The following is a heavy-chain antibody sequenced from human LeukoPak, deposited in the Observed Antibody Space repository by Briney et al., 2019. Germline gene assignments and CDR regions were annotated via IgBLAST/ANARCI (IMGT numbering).Heavy chain of an antibody. D-gene: IGHD6-19*01. V-gene: IGHV3-15*01. CDR3: TTVDSNGSYDGWWFDS. CDR2: IKSKTDGGTT. J-gene: IGHJ5*01. Sequence: PGGSLRLSCAASGFTFSNAWMNWVRQAPGKGLEWVGRIKSKTDGGTTDYAVPVKGRFTISRDDSKNTLYLQMNSLKTEDTADYYCTTVDSNGSYDGWWFDSWGQGTLVTVSS. CDR1: GFTFSNAW.